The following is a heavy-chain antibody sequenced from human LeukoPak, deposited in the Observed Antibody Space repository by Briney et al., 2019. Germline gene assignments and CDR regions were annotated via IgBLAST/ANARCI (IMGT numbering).Heavy chain of an antibody. CDR2: VRANGDNT. Sequence: GGSLRLSCAASGFSFSTYVMSWVRQAPGKGLEWVSAVRANGDNTYYADSVKGRFTIARDNSKDTLSLQMNNLRAEDTAIYHCTCLDYWGQGTLVTVSS. CDR3: TCLDY. CDR1: GFSFSTYV. V-gene: IGHV3-23*01. J-gene: IGHJ4*02.